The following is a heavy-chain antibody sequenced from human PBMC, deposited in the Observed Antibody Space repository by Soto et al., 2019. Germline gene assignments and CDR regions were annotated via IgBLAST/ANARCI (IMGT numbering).Heavy chain of an antibody. J-gene: IGHJ6*02. CDR3: GRGNYYYGMDV. CDR2: INSGGST. Sequence: EVQLVESGGTLVQPGGSLRLSCAASGFDASVNYMTWVRQAPGKGLEWVSAINSGGSTFYADSVKGRFTISGDNSKNTLYLQMNSLRVEDTAMYYCGRGNYYYGMDVWGQGTAVTVSS. V-gene: IGHV3-66*01. CDR1: GFDASVNY.